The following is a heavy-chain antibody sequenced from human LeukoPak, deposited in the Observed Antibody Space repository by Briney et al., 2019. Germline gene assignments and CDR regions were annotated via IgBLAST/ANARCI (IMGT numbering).Heavy chain of an antibody. CDR1: GFTVSSHY. J-gene: IGHJ5*02. Sequence: GGSLRLSCAASGFTVSSHYMSWVRQAPGKGLEWVSGINWNGGRTGYADSVKGRFTISRDNAKNSLYLQMNSLRAEDTGLYYCAGAADNWFDPWGQGTLVTVSS. D-gene: IGHD4-17*01. V-gene: IGHV3-20*04. CDR3: AGAADNWFDP. CDR2: INWNGGRT.